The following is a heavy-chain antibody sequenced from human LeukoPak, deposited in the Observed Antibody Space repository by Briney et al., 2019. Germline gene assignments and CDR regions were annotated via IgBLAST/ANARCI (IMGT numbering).Heavy chain of an antibody. V-gene: IGHV3-21*01. D-gene: IGHD6-6*01. CDR2: ISSSSYI. CDR1: GFTFSSYS. CDR3: ARVGGVISSSSARSDY. J-gene: IGHJ4*02. Sequence: PGGSLRLSCAASGFTFSSYSMNWVRQAPGKGLEWVSSISSSSYIYYADSVKGRFTISRDNAKNSLYLQMNSLRAEDTAVYYCARVGGVISSSSARSDYWGQGTLVTVSS.